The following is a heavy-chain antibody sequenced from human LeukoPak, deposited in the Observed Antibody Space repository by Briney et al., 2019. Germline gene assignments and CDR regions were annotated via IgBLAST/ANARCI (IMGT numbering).Heavy chain of an antibody. CDR2: ISGYNGNT. CDR1: GYNFSNFG. CDR3: ARDRSLYTSMLDS. D-gene: IGHD2-2*02. V-gene: IGHV1-18*01. Sequence: SLKLSCEASGYNFSNFGISGVRPAPGQGLEWRGWISGYNGNTNNAQKLQGSVTMTKDTSTTTAYMELRSLRSDDTAVYYCARDRSLYTSMLDSWGQGTLVTVSS. J-gene: IGHJ4*02.